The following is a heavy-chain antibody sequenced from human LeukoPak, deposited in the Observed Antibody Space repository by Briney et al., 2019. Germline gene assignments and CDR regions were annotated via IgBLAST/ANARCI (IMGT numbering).Heavy chain of an antibody. Sequence: SETLSLTCTVSGGSISSGGYYWSWIRQHPGKGLEWIGYIYYSGSTYYNPSLKSRVTISVDTSKNQLSLKLSSVTAADTAVYYCARSAGYYFDYWGQGTLVTVSS. CDR1: GGSISSGGYY. J-gene: IGHJ4*02. V-gene: IGHV4-31*03. CDR2: IYYSGST. D-gene: IGHD1-14*01. CDR3: ARSAGYYFDY.